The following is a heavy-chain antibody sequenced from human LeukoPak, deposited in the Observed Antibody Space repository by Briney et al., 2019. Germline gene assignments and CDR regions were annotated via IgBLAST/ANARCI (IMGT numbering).Heavy chain of an antibody. CDR3: ARSYSSSWLDYYYYMDV. CDR2: IYYSGST. J-gene: IGHJ6*03. CDR1: GGSISSSSYY. Sequence: SETLSLTCTVSGGSISSSSYYWGWIRQPPGKGLEWIGSIYYSGSTYYNPSLKSRVTISVDTSKNQFSLKLSSVTAADTAVYYCARSYSSSWLDYYYYMDVWGKGTTVTVSS. D-gene: IGHD6-13*01. V-gene: IGHV4-39*07.